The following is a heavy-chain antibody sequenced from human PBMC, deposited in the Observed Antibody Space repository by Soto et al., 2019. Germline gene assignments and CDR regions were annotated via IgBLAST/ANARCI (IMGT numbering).Heavy chain of an antibody. Sequence: TSETLSLTCTVSGGSISSYYWSWIRQPPGKGLEWIGYIYYSGSTNYNPSLKSRVTISVDTSKNQFSLKLSSVTAADTAVYYCARHGGGVYYYYGMDVWGQGTTVTVSS. CDR1: GGSISSYY. CDR3: ARHGGGVYYYYGMDV. V-gene: IGHV4-59*08. J-gene: IGHJ6*02. D-gene: IGHD2-21*01. CDR2: IYYSGST.